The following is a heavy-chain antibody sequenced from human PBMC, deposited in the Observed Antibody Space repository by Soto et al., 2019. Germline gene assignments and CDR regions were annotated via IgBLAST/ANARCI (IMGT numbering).Heavy chain of an antibody. CDR1: GFTFSSYS. CDR3: ARAWTGGDYGGFDY. D-gene: IGHD4-17*01. Sequence: PGGSLRLSCAASGFTFSSYSMNWVRQAPGKGLEWVSSISSSSSYIYYADSVKGRFTISRDNAKNSLYLQMNSLRAEDTAVYYCARAWTGGDYGGFDYWGQGTLVTVSS. V-gene: IGHV3-21*01. J-gene: IGHJ4*02. CDR2: ISSSSSYI.